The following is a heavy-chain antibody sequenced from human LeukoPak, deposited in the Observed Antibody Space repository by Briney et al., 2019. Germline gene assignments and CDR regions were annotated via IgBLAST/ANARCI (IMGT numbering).Heavy chain of an antibody. J-gene: IGHJ4*02. D-gene: IGHD2-2*01. CDR3: ARRPKYCSSTSCYGDY. CDR2: IYYSGST. Sequence: SETLSLTCTVPGGSISSSSYYWGWIRQPPGKGLEWIGSIYYSGSTYYNPSLKSRVTISVDTSKNQFSLKLSSVTAADTAVYYCARRPKYCSSTSCYGDYWGQGTLVTVSS. V-gene: IGHV4-39*01. CDR1: GGSISSSSYY.